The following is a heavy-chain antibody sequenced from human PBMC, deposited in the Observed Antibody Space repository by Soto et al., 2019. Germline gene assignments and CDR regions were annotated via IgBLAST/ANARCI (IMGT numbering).Heavy chain of an antibody. CDR3: ERSNVGVKIFGVVIPINDAFDI. J-gene: IGHJ3*02. Sequence: GDSLKISCKGSGYSFTSYWISWVRQMPGKGLEWMGRIDPSDSYTNYSPSFQGHVTISADKSISTAYLQWSSLKASDTAMYYCERSNVGVKIFGVVIPINDAFDIWAQGTMVTVSS. V-gene: IGHV5-10-1*01. CDR2: IDPSDSYT. CDR1: GYSFTSYW. D-gene: IGHD3-3*01.